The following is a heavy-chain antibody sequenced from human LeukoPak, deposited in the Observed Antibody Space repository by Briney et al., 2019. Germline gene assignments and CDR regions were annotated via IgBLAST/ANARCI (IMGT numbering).Heavy chain of an antibody. V-gene: IGHV1-18*01. CDR1: GYTLTSYS. D-gene: IGHD3-10*01. Sequence: ASVKVSCKASGYTLTSYSISWVRQAPGQGLEWMGWISAYNGNTDLAQKLQGRVTMTTDTSTSTAYMELRSLRSDDTAVYYCAREDRGFSNYYYGMDVWGQGTTVTVSS. CDR3: AREDRGFSNYYYGMDV. CDR2: ISAYNGNT. J-gene: IGHJ6*02.